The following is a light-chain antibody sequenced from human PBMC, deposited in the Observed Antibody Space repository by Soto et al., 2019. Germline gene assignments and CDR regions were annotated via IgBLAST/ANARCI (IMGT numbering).Light chain of an antibody. CDR3: QQSFSNPRT. CDR1: QGISSY. V-gene: IGKV1-8*01. CDR2: AAS. J-gene: IGKJ4*01. Sequence: AIRMTQSPSSFSASTGDRVTITCRASQGISSYLAWYQQKPGKAPKLLIYAASTLQSGVPSRFSGSGSGTEFTLTISSLQPDDFATYYCQQSFSNPRTFGGGTKVDIK.